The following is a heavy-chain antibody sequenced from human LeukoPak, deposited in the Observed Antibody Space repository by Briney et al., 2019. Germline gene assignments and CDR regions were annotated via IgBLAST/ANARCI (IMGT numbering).Heavy chain of an antibody. V-gene: IGHV3-30*03. CDR1: GFTFSSYG. D-gene: IGHD3-10*01. CDR3: ARAERRGALDY. J-gene: IGHJ4*02. Sequence: GGSLRLSCAASGFTFSSYGMHWVRQAPGKGLEWVAVISYDGSNKYYADSVKGRFTISRDNSKNTLYLQMNSLRAEDTAVYYCARAERRGALDYWGQGTLVTVSS. CDR2: ISYDGSNK.